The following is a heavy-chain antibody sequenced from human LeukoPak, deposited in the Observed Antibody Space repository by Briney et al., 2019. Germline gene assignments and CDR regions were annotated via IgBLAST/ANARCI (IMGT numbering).Heavy chain of an antibody. CDR1: GFTFSSYA. CDR2: ISGSGGST. J-gene: IGHJ4*02. Sequence: GGSLRLSCAASGFTFSSYAMSWVRQAPGKGLEWVSAISGSGGSTYYADSVKGRFTISRDNSKNTLYLQMNSLRAEDTAVYYCANLLGYCSSTSCLPFDYWGQGTLVTVSS. D-gene: IGHD2-2*01. CDR3: ANLLGYCSSTSCLPFDY. V-gene: IGHV3-23*01.